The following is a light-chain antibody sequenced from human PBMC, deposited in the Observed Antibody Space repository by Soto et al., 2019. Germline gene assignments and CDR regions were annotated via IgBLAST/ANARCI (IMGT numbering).Light chain of an antibody. CDR2: GAS. V-gene: IGKV3-20*01. CDR3: QQYGSSQLT. CDR1: QSVSSSD. Sequence: EIVLKQSPGTLYFSQGERATLTCRASQSVSSSDLAWYQQKPGQAPRLLIYGASSRATGIPDRFSGSGSGTDFTLTISRLEPEHLAGDSCQQYGSSQLTFEQGTKAEIK. J-gene: IGKJ1*01.